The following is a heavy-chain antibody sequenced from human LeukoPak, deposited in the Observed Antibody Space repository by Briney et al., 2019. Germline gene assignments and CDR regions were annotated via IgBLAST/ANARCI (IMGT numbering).Heavy chain of an antibody. J-gene: IGHJ3*02. CDR1: GFTFSSYW. CDR3: ARGGSSSWYFRDAFDI. D-gene: IGHD6-13*01. Sequence: PGGSLRLSCAASGFTFSSYWMSWVRQAPGKGLEWVANIKQDGSEKYYVDSVMGRFTISRDNAKNSLYLQMNSLRAEDTAVYYCARGGSSSWYFRDAFDIWGQGTMVTVSS. CDR2: IKQDGSEK. V-gene: IGHV3-7*01.